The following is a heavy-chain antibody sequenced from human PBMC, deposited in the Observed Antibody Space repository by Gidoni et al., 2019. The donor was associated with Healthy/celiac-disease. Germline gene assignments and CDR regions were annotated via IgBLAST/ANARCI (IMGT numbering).Heavy chain of an antibody. CDR2: INHRENT. J-gene: IGHJ4*02. Sequence: QVQLQQWGAGLLKPSETMSLTCAVAGRSFRCYSRNWIRQPPGKGLEWMGEINHRENTNYNPSLKSRVTISVDTSKNQFSLKLSSVTAADTAVYYCARGRGGSGYRATLKYYFDYWGQGTLVTVSS. CDR3: ARGRGGSGYRATLKYYFDY. V-gene: IGHV4-34*01. D-gene: IGHD3-22*01. CDR1: GRSFRCYS.